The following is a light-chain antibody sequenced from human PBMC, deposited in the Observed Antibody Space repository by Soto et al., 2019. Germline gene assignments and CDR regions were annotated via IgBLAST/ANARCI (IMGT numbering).Light chain of an antibody. CDR3: MQSLQTPLT. CDR1: QSLRESHGYNC. Sequence: DIVMTQSPLSLPVTPGEAASISCRSSQSLRESHGYNCLEWYLQKPGQSPQLLIYLGSNRASGVPDRISGSGSGTDFTLKISRVEAEDVGVYYCMQSLQTPLTFGQGTKVEIK. V-gene: IGKV2-28*01. J-gene: IGKJ1*01. CDR2: LGS.